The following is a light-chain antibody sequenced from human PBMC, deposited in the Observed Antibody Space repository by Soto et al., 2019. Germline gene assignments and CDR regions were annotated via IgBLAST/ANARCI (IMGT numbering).Light chain of an antibody. CDR1: QDIRSS. Sequence: EIVMTQSPATLSVSPGERVTLSCRASQDIRSSLAWYQQKPGQAPRLLIYGASTRATGIPARFSGSGSGTEFTLTISSLQSEDFAVYYCQQYNNWPYTFGQGTKLEIK. CDR2: GAS. V-gene: IGKV3-15*01. J-gene: IGKJ2*01. CDR3: QQYNNWPYT.